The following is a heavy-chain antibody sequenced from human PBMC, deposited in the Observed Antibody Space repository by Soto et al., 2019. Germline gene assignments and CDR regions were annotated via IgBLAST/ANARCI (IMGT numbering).Heavy chain of an antibody. CDR2: IYYSGST. CDR3: ARHVRYYYDSSGYGQYYFDY. D-gene: IGHD3-22*01. Sequence: PSETLSLTCTVSGGSISSSSYYWGWIRQPPGKGLEWIGSIYYSGSTYYNPSLKSRVTISVDTSKNQFSLKLSSVTAADTAVYYCARHVRYYYDSSGYGQYYFDYWGQGTLVTVPS. CDR1: GGSISSSSYY. J-gene: IGHJ4*02. V-gene: IGHV4-39*01.